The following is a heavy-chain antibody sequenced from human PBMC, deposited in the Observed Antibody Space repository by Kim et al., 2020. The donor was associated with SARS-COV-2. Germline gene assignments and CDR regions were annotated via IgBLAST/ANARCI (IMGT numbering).Heavy chain of an antibody. CDR2: ISTSSSTI. Sequence: GGSLRLSCAASGFTFSSYSMNWVRQAPGKGLEWVSYISTSSSTIYYADSVKGRFTISRDNAKNSLYLQMNSLRDEDTAGYYCSHGGHYDCWSGYPLYYYGMVAWGQGTTVTVSS. V-gene: IGHV3-48*02. CDR1: GFTFSSYS. J-gene: IGHJ6*02. D-gene: IGHD3-3*01. CDR3: SHGGHYDCWSGYPLYYYGMVA.